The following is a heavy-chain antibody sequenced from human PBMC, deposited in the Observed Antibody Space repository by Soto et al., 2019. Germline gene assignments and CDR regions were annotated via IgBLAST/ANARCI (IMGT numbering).Heavy chain of an antibody. D-gene: IGHD5-12*01. CDR1: GFTFSSYS. V-gene: IGHV3-21*01. CDR2: ISSSSSYI. J-gene: IGHJ4*02. CDR3: ARKELATIRCYFEY. Sequence: EVQLVESGGGLVQPGGSLRLSCAASGFTFSSYSMNWVRQAPGKGLEWVSSISSSSSYIYYADSVKGRFTISRDNAKYSRYLQMNSLRAEDTAVYYCARKELATIRCYFEYWGPGNLVTVS.